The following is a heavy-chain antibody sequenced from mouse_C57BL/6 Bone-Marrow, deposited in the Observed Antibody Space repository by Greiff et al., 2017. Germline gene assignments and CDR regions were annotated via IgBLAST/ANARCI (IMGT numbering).Heavy chain of an antibody. J-gene: IGHJ2*01. D-gene: IGHD2-4*01. CDR1: GYTFTDHT. Sequence: QVQLKESDAELVKPGASVKISCKVSGYTFTDHTIHWMQQRPEQGLEWIGYIYPRDGSTTYNEKFKGKATLTADKSSSTAYMQLNSLTSEDSAVYCCARRNYDYLYLDYWGQGTTLTVSS. CDR3: ARRNYDYLYLDY. CDR2: IYPRDGST. V-gene: IGHV1-78*01.